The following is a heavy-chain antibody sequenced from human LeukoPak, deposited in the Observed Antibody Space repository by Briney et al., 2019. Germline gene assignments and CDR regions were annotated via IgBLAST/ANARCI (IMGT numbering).Heavy chain of an antibody. CDR3: ARLYCGGDCYLDY. Sequence: SETLSLTCTVAGGSISSYYWSWLRQPPGKGLEWIGYIYYSGSTNYNPSLKSRVTISVDTSKNQFSLKLSSVTAADTAVYYCARLYCGGDCYLDYWGQGTLVTVSS. D-gene: IGHD2-21*02. J-gene: IGHJ4*02. CDR2: IYYSGST. CDR1: GGSISSYY. V-gene: IGHV4-59*01.